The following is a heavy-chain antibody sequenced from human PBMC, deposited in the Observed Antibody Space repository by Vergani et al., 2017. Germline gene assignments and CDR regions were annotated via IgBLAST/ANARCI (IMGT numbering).Heavy chain of an antibody. CDR3: ARARFLEWLLFQDV. J-gene: IGHJ6*04. D-gene: IGHD3-3*01. CDR1: GFTFSSYA. V-gene: IGHV3-30-3*01. Sequence: QVQLVESGGGVVPTGRSLRLSCAASGFTFSSYAMHWVRQAPGKGLEWVAVISSDGSNKYYADSVKGRFTISRDNSKNTLYLQMNSLRAEDTAVYYCARARFLEWLLFQDVWGKGTTVTVSS. CDR2: ISSDGSNK.